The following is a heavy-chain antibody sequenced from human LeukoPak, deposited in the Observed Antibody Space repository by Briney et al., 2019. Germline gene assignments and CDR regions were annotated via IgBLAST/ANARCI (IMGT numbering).Heavy chain of an antibody. CDR2: IWYDGSNK. CDR1: GFTFSSYG. CDR3: ARGRLRLGELSTLDY. Sequence: GSLRLSRAASGFTFSSYGMHWFRQAPGKGLEWVAVIWYDGSNKYYADSVKGRFTISRDNSKNTLYLQMNSLRAEDTAVYYCARGRLRLGELSTLDYWGQGTLVTVSS. J-gene: IGHJ4*02. D-gene: IGHD3-16*02. V-gene: IGHV3-33*01.